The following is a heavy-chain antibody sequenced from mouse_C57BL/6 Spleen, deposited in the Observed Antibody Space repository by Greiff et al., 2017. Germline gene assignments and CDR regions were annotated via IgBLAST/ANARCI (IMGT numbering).Heavy chain of an antibody. Sequence: QVQLQQSGAELVRPGSSVKLSCKASGYTFTSYWMDWVKQRPGQGLEWIGNIYPSDSETHYNQKFKDKATLTVDKSSSTAYMQLSSLTSEDSAVYYCAIKSGYDGAWFADWGQGTLVTVSA. CDR3: AIKSGYDGAWFAD. CDR1: GYTFTSYW. V-gene: IGHV1-61*01. J-gene: IGHJ3*01. D-gene: IGHD2-2*01. CDR2: IYPSDSET.